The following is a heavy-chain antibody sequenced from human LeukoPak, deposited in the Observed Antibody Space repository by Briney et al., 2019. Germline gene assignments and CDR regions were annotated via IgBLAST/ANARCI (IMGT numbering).Heavy chain of an antibody. CDR2: IRSKAYGGTT. D-gene: IGHD3-22*01. CDR1: GFTFGDYA. Sequence: PGRSLRLSCTASGFTFGDYAMSWVRQAPGKGLEWVGFIRSKAYGGTTEYAASVKGRFTISRDDSKSIAYLQMNSLRAEDTAVYYCAKDSSDYYDSSGPVDYWGQGTLVTVSS. CDR3: AKDSSDYYDSSGPVDY. J-gene: IGHJ4*02. V-gene: IGHV3-49*04.